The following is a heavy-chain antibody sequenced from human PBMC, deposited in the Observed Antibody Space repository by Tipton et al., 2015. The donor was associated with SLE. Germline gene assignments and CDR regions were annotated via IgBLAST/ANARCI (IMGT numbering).Heavy chain of an antibody. Sequence: LRLSCTVSGGSISSHYWSWIRQPPGKGLEWIGYIYYSGSTNYNPSLKSRVTISVDTSKNQFSLKLSSVTAADTAVYYCARAHYDFWSGYGGMDVWGQGTTVTVSS. V-gene: IGHV4-59*11. D-gene: IGHD3-3*01. CDR1: GGSISSHY. J-gene: IGHJ6*02. CDR2: IYYSGST. CDR3: ARAHYDFWSGYGGMDV.